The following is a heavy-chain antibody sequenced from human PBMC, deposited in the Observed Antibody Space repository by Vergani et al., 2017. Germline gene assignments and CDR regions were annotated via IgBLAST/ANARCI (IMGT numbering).Heavy chain of an antibody. CDR3: ASGGYSYGQKEKNYYYYYYMDV. Sequence: QVQLVQSGAEVKKPGSSVKVSCKASGGTFSSYAISWVRQAPGQGLEWMGRIIPIFGTANYAQKFQGRFTIPRDTSASTAYMELSSLRSEDTAVYYCASGGYSYGQKEKNYYYYYYMDVWGKGTTVTVSS. J-gene: IGHJ6*03. CDR2: IIPIFGTA. CDR1: GGTFSSYA. D-gene: IGHD5-18*01. V-gene: IGHV1-69*06.